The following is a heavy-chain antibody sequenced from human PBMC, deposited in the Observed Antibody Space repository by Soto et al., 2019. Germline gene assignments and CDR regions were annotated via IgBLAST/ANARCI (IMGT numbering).Heavy chain of an antibody. CDR2: FDPEDGET. CDR1: GYTLTELS. CDR3: ATANYYGSGRYLSGMDV. D-gene: IGHD3-10*01. V-gene: IGHV1-24*01. Sequence: ASVKVSCKVSGYTLTELSMHWVRQAPGKGLEWMGGFDPEDGETIYAQKFQGRVTMTEDTSTDTAYMELSSLRSEDTAVYYCATANYYGSGRYLSGMDVWGQGTTVTVSS. J-gene: IGHJ6*01.